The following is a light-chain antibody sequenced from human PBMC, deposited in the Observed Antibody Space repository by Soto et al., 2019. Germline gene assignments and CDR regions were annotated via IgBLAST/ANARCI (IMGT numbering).Light chain of an antibody. V-gene: IGLV1-44*01. CDR3: AAWDDSLDGDV. CDR1: RSNIGSNN. Sequence: QSVLTQPPSASGIPGQRVTISCSGSRSNIGSNNVNWYQQLPGTAPRLLTFNNHLRPSGVPDRFSGSKSGTSASLAISGLQSEDEGDYYCAAWDDSLDGDVFGTGTKVTVL. J-gene: IGLJ1*01. CDR2: NNH.